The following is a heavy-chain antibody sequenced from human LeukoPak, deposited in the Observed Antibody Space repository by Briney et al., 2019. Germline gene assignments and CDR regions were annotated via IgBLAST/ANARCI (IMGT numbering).Heavy chain of an antibody. CDR2: IIPIFGTA. V-gene: IGHV1-69*05. CDR3: ARDNYAGANWFDP. J-gene: IGHJ5*02. CDR1: GGTFSSYA. D-gene: IGHD1-7*01. Sequence: SVKVSCKASGGTFSSYAISWVRQAPGQGLEWMGGIIPIFGTANYAQKFQGRVTITMDESTSTAYMELSSLRSEDTAVYYCARDNYAGANWFDPWGQETLVTVSS.